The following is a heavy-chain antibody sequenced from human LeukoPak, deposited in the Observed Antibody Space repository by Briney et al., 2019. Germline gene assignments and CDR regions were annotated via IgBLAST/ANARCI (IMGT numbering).Heavy chain of an antibody. CDR3: TTGRVQGEAVAGTGGFDY. D-gene: IGHD6-19*01. CDR1: GFTFSSYA. Sequence: GGSLRLSCAASGFTFSSYAMSWVRQAPGRGLEWVSAISGSGGSTYYADSVKGRFTISRDNSKNTLYLQMNSLRAEDTAVYYCTTGRVQGEAVAGTGGFDYWGQGTLVTVSS. J-gene: IGHJ4*02. V-gene: IGHV3-23*01. CDR2: ISGSGGST.